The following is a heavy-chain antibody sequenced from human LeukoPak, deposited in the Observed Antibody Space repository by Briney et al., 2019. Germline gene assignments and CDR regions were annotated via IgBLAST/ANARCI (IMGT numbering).Heavy chain of an antibody. CDR2: ISRSGGTT. V-gene: IGHV3-23*01. J-gene: IGHJ4*02. CDR1: GFTFSSYA. Sequence: GGSLRLSCAASGFTFSSYAWSWVRQAPGKGLEWVSAISRSGGTTYYAESVKGRFTISRDTSKYTLYLQMNSLRAEDTAVYFCAKDPGGWVHYWGQGTLVTVSS. D-gene: IGHD5-12*01. CDR3: AKDPGGWVHY.